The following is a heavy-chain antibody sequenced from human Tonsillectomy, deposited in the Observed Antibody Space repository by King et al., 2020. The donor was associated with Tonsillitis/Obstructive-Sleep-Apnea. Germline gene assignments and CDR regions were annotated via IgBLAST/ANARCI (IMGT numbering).Heavy chain of an antibody. Sequence: VQLQESGPGLVKPSETLSLTCTVSGDSISTYYWSWIRQPPGKGLEWIGYIHYSGSTNYNPSLKSRVTILVDTSKYQFSLKLSSVTAADTAVYYCARDMVLEAGGDAFDIWGQGTMVTVSS. CDR2: IHYSGST. CDR3: ARDMVLEAGGDAFDI. V-gene: IGHV4-59*01. D-gene: IGHD2-8*01. CDR1: GDSISTYY. J-gene: IGHJ3*02.